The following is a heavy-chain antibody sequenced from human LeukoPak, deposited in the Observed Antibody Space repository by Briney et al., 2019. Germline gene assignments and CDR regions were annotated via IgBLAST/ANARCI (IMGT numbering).Heavy chain of an antibody. Sequence: SETLSLTCTVSGGSISSSTSYWGWIRQPPGKGLEWIGTISYSGNTYYNPSLRSRGTISLDTSNNQFSLELSSVTAADTAVYYCAIAQGYYYYYGMDVWGQGTTVTASS. CDR1: GGSISSSTSY. J-gene: IGHJ6*02. V-gene: IGHV4-39*07. CDR2: ISYSGNT. CDR3: AIAQGYYYYYGMDV.